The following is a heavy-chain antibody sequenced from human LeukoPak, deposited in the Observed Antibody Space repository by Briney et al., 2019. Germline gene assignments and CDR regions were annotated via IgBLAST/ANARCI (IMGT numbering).Heavy chain of an antibody. J-gene: IGHJ4*02. CDR1: GFTFSSYE. CDR3: AKGDSYCGGDCYPD. D-gene: IGHD2-21*02. Sequence: GGSLRLSCAASGFTFSSYEMNWVRQAPGKGLEWVSYISSSGSIIYYADSVKGRFTISRDNSKNTLYLQMNSLRADDTAVYYCAKGDSYCGGDCYPDWGQGTLVTVSS. CDR2: ISSSGSII. V-gene: IGHV3-48*03.